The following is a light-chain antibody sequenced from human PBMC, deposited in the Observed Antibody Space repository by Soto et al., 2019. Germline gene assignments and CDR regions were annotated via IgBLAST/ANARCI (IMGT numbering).Light chain of an antibody. J-gene: IGKJ2*01. CDR2: GAF. V-gene: IGKV3-15*01. CDR3: QYLGA. CDR1: QNIGNR. Sequence: EMDMTQSPATLSVSPGEGATLSCRAAQNIGNRLGWYQQRPGQAPRLLIYGAFHRATGIPARFSGSGSGTEFTLTINDLPPEDSATYCGQYLGAFGQGTKLEIK.